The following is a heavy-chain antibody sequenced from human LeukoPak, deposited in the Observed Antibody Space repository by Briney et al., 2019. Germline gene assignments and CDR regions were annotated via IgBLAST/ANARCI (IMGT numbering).Heavy chain of an antibody. CDR1: GYSFTSYW. CDR3: ARQVDDCGDYDYFDY. D-gene: IGHD4-17*01. J-gene: IGHJ4*02. Sequence: GESLKISCKGSGYSFTSYWIGWVRQLPGKGLEWMGIIYPGDSDTRYSPSFQGQVTISADKSSGTAYLQWSSLKASDTAMYYCARQVDDCGDYDYFDYWGQGTLVTVSS. V-gene: IGHV5-51*01. CDR2: IYPGDSDT.